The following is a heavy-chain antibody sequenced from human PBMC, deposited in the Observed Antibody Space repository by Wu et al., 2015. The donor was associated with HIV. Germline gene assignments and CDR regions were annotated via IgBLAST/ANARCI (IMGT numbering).Heavy chain of an antibody. J-gene: IGHJ4*02. D-gene: IGHD4-17*01. CDR3: ARVDYGDYLPRY. V-gene: IGHV1-46*01. CDR2: INPSGGST. Sequence: QEQLVQSGAEMKRPGTSVRVSCKASGYTFTDYYMHWVRQAPGQGLEWMGIINPSGGSTNYAQKFQGRVTMTRDTSTSTVYMELSSLRSEDTAVYYCARVDYGDYLPRYWGQGTLVTVSS. CDR1: GYTFTDYY.